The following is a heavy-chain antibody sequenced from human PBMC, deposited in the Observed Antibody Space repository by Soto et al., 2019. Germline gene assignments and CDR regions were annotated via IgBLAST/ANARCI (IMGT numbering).Heavy chain of an antibody. D-gene: IGHD5-12*01. CDR2: INPSGGST. Sequence: GASVKVSCKASGYTFTSYYMHWVRQAPGQGLEWMGIINPSGGSTSYAQKFQGRVTMTRDTSTSTVYMELSSLRSEDTAVYYCARARVATGGYYYYYGMDVWGQGTTVTVYS. CDR3: ARARVATGGYYYYYGMDV. V-gene: IGHV1-46*01. J-gene: IGHJ6*02. CDR1: GYTFTSYY.